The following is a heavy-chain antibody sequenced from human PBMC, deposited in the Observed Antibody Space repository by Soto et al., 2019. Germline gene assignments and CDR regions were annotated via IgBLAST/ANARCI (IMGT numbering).Heavy chain of an antibody. Sequence: QVQLVESGGGVVQPGRSLRLSCAASGFTFSSYGMHWVRQAPGKGLEWGAVISYDGSNKYYADSVKGRFTISRDNSKKTLYLQMNSPRAADTAVYYCAKEGTTAYDFWNGYPAYWGQGTLVTVST. J-gene: IGHJ4*02. CDR3: AKEGTTAYDFWNGYPAY. V-gene: IGHV3-30*18. CDR1: GFTFSSYG. D-gene: IGHD3-3*01. CDR2: ISYDGSNK.